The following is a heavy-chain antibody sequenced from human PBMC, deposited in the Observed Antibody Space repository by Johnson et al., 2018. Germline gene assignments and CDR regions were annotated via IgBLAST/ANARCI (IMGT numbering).Heavy chain of an antibody. CDR3: ARDRDCYNHAFEV. CDR2: INYDGRST. D-gene: IGHD5-24*01. V-gene: IGHV3-74*01. CDR1: GFSFSRYW. J-gene: IGHJ3*01. Sequence: VQLQESGGGLVQPGGSRRLSCAASGFSFSRYWMHWVRQVPGKGLVYVSRINYDGRSTRYADSVKGRFTISRDNAKNTLYLQMNSQRAEDTAVYYCARDRDCYNHAFEVWGQGTMVTVSS.